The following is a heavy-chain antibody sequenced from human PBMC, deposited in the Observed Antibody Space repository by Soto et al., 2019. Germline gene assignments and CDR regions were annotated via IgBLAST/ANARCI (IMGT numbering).Heavy chain of an antibody. CDR1: GYTFTSYD. J-gene: IGHJ6*03. V-gene: IGHV1-8*01. CDR3: ARSSKILRFLEWTTPGGYMDV. CDR2: MNPNSGNT. D-gene: IGHD3-3*01. Sequence: GASVKVSCKASGYTFTSYDINCVRQATGQGLEWMGWMNPNSGNTGYAQKFQGRVTMTRNTSISTAYMELSSLRSEDTAVYYCARSSKILRFLEWTTPGGYMDVWVKGTTVTVSS.